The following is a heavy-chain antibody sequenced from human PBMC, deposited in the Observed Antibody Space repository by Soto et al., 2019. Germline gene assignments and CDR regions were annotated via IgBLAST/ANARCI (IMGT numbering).Heavy chain of an antibody. J-gene: IGHJ6*02. Sequence: SETLSLTCTVSGGSISSGDYYWSWIRQPPGKSLEWIGYIYYSGSTYYNPSLKSRVTISVDTSKNQFSLKLSSVTAADTAVYYCARDRDWPRAKHYYGMDVWGQGTTVTVSS. CDR2: IYYSGST. CDR1: GGSISSGDYY. V-gene: IGHV4-30-4*01. CDR3: ARDRDWPRAKHYYGMDV. D-gene: IGHD2-21*01.